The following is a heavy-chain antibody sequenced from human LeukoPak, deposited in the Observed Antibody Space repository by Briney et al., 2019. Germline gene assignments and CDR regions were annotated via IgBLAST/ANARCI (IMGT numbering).Heavy chain of an antibody. CDR2: IYYSGST. V-gene: IGHV4-39*07. J-gene: IGHJ2*01. CDR3: ARGYDGSGYYYRNWYFDL. Sequence: PSETLSLTCTVSGGSISGSSYYWGWIRQPPGKGLEWIGNIYYSGSTYYNPSLKSRVTISVDTSKNQFSLKLSSVTAADTAVYYCARGYDGSGYYYRNWYFDLWGRGTLVTVSS. CDR1: GGSISGSSYY. D-gene: IGHD3-22*01.